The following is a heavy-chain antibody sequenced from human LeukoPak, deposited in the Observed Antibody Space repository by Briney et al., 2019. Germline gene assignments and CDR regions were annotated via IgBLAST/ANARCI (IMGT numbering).Heavy chain of an antibody. J-gene: IGHJ4*02. CDR1: AFTFSNYG. D-gene: IGHD3-10*01. V-gene: IGHV3-33*06. CDR2: IWFDGTNK. Sequence: GGSLRLSCAASAFTFSNYGMHWVRQAPGKGLEWVAVIWFDGTNKYYADSVKGRFTISRDNSKNTLYLQMNSLRAEDTAVYYCAKGAHITMFQGALENLGQGTLVTVSS. CDR3: AKGAHITMFQGALEN.